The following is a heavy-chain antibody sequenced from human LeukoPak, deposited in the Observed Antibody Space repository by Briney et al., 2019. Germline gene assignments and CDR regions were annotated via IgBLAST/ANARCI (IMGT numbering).Heavy chain of an antibody. CDR3: ARATAFPWYFDY. J-gene: IGHJ4*02. D-gene: IGHD5-18*01. CDR2: IYYSGST. V-gene: IGHV4-59*01. Sequence: SETLSLTCTVSGGSISSYYWSWIRQPPGKGLEWIGYIYYSGSTDYNPSLRSRVTISGDTSENQISLKLSSVTAADTAVYYCARATAFPWYFDYWGQGILVTVSS. CDR1: GGSISSYY.